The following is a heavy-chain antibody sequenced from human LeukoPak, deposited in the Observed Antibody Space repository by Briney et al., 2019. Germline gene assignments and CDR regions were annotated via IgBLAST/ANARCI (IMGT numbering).Heavy chain of an antibody. D-gene: IGHD6-19*01. CDR1: GFTFSSYS. V-gene: IGHV3-21*01. CDR2: ISSSSSYI. Sequence: GGSLRLSCAASGFTFSSYSMNWVRQAPGKGLEWVPSISSSSSYIYYADSVKGRFTISRDNAKNSLYLQMNSLRAEDTAVYYCARNQGPSGGREIDYWGQGTLVTVSS. CDR3: ARNQGPSGGREIDY. J-gene: IGHJ4*02.